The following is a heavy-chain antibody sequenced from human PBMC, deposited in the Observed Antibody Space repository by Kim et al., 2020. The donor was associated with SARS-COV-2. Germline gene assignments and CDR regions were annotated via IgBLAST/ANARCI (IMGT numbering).Heavy chain of an antibody. CDR1: GFTFSSYA. J-gene: IGHJ4*02. V-gene: IGHV3-23*01. D-gene: IGHD6-13*01. CDR2: ISGSGGST. CDR3: AKGRHVVVYSSSWSSNFDY. Sequence: GGSLRLSCAASGFTFSSYAMSWVRQAPGKGLEWVSAISGSGGSTYYADSVKGRFTISRDNSKNTLYLQMNSLRAEDTAVYYCAKGRHVVVYSSSWSSNFDYWGQGTLVTVSS.